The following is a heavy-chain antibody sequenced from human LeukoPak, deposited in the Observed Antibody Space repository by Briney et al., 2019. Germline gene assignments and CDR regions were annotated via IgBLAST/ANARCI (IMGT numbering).Heavy chain of an antibody. CDR3: ARDKGTSYLSSFDY. V-gene: IGHV3-7*01. D-gene: IGHD6-6*01. Sequence: GGSLRLSCAASGFMFSSYWMTWVRQAPGKGLEWVANIKQDGSEKYNVDSVKGRLTISRDNSKSTLYLQMNSLRAADTAVYYCARDKGTSYLSSFDYWGQGTLVTVSS. CDR1: GFMFSSYW. J-gene: IGHJ4*02. CDR2: IKQDGSEK.